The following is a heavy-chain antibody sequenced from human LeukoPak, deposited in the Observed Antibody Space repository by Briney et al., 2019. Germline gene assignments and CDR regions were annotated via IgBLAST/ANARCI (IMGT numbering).Heavy chain of an antibody. CDR3: ARDPGYNYGYDY. V-gene: IGHV3-48*03. J-gene: IGHJ4*02. CDR1: GFTFSSYE. D-gene: IGHD5-18*01. CDR2: ISSSGSTI. Sequence: GGSLRLSCAASGFTFSSYEMNWVRQAPGKGLEWVSYISSSGSTIYYADSVKGRFTISRDNAKNTLYLQMNSLRAEDTAVYYCARDPGYNYGYDYWGQGTLVTVSS.